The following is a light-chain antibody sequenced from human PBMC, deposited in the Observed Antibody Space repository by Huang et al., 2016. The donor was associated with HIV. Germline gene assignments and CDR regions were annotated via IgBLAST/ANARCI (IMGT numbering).Light chain of an antibody. J-gene: IGKJ2*01. Sequence: ERVMTQSPVTLSVSPGERATLSCRASQSISSNLAWYQQKPGQAPRLLIYDASTRATDIPARFSGSGSEIEFTLSISSLQSEDVAVYYCQQYNNWPRTCGLGTRLEIK. CDR1: QSISSN. CDR2: DAS. V-gene: IGKV3-15*01. CDR3: QQYNNWPRT.